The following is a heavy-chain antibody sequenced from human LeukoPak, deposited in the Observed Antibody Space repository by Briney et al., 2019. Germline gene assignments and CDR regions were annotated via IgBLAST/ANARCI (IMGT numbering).Heavy chain of an antibody. Sequence: AGGSLRLSCAASGFTISSYWMTWVRQAPGKGLEWVANIKQDGSEKYYVESVKGRFTISRDNGKNSLYLQMNSLRAEDTALYYCAKGAAAAGTGNAFDIWGQGTMVTVSS. J-gene: IGHJ3*02. CDR3: AKGAAAAGTGNAFDI. D-gene: IGHD6-13*01. V-gene: IGHV3-7*03. CDR1: GFTISSYW. CDR2: IKQDGSEK.